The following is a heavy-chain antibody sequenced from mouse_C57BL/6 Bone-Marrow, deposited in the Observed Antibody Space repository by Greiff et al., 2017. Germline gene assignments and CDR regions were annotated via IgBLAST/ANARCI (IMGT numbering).Heavy chain of an antibody. CDR1: GFTFSSYG. Sequence: EVKLEESGGDLVKPGGSLKLSCAASGFTFSSYGMSWVRQTPDKRLEWVATISSGGSYTYYPDSVKGRFTISRDNAKNTLYLQMSSLKSEDTAMYYCARGRYDGGFYAMDYWGQGTSVTVSS. V-gene: IGHV5-6*02. J-gene: IGHJ4*01. CDR2: ISSGGSYT. D-gene: IGHD2-12*01. CDR3: ARGRYDGGFYAMDY.